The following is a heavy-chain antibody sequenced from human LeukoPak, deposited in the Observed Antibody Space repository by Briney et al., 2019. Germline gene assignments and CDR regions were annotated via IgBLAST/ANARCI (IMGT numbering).Heavy chain of an antibody. Sequence: SETLSLTCTVSGGSISSSSYYWGWIRQPPGKGLEWIGSIYYSGSPYYNPSLKSRVTISVDTSKNQFSLKLSSVTAADTAVYYCARLSSGWYYYYYMDVWGKGTTVTVSS. CDR3: ARLSSGWYYYYYMDV. V-gene: IGHV4-39*01. CDR2: IYYSGSP. CDR1: GGSISSSSYY. J-gene: IGHJ6*03. D-gene: IGHD6-19*01.